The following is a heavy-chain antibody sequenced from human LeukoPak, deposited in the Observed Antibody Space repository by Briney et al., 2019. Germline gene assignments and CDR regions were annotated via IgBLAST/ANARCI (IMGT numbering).Heavy chain of an antibody. CDR1: GFTFSTYW. D-gene: IGHD2-15*01. Sequence: GGSLRLSYAASGFTFSTYWMSWVRQAPGKGLEWVATIKQDGSEKYYVDSVKGRFTISRDNAKNSLYLQMNSLRAEDTAVYYCARDQLHSGGSYYFDLWGRGTLVTVSS. V-gene: IGHV3-7*01. CDR3: ARDQLHSGGSYYFDL. J-gene: IGHJ2*01. CDR2: IKQDGSEK.